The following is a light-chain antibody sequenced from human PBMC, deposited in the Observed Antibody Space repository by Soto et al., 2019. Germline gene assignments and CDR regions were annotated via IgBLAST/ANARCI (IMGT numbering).Light chain of an antibody. CDR2: GAS. Sequence: EIVMTQSPVTLSVSPGERATLSCRASQSVSGNLAWYQQKRGQAPRLLVYGASTRGTGIPARFSGSGSGTEFTLTISSLQSEDFAVYSFQQYNKWALTFGGGTKVEI. J-gene: IGKJ4*01. CDR3: QQYNKWALT. CDR1: QSVSGN. V-gene: IGKV3-15*01.